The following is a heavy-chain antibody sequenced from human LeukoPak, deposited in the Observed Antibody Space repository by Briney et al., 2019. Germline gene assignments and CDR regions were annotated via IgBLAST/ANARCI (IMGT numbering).Heavy chain of an antibody. CDR2: ISTSSSYI. D-gene: IGHD4-17*01. Sequence: GGSLRLSCVGSGFIFSTYPMNWVRQAPGKGLEWVSSISTSSSYIYYADSVKGRFTISRDNAKNSLYLQMNSLRAEDTAVYYCARDLPLRDYYYYGMDVWGQGTTVTVSS. CDR3: ARDLPLRDYYYYGMDV. V-gene: IGHV3-21*01. CDR1: GFIFSTYP. J-gene: IGHJ6*02.